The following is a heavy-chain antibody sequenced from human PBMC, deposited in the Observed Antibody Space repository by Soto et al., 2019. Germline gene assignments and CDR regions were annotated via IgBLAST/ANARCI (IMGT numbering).Heavy chain of an antibody. Sequence: PGESLKISCKGSGYILSSYWIGWVRQTPGKGLEWMGIIYPGDSDIRYSPSFQGQVTISADMSINTAYLQWSSLRASDTAMYYCTRKPFDYWGQGTLVTVSS. J-gene: IGHJ4*02. CDR2: IYPGDSDI. CDR1: GYILSSYW. CDR3: TRKPFDY. V-gene: IGHV5-51*01.